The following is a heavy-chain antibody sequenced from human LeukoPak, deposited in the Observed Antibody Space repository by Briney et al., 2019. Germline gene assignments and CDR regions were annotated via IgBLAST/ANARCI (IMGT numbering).Heavy chain of an antibody. D-gene: IGHD6-13*01. CDR1: GFTVSSYA. Sequence: GGSLRLSCAASGFTVSSYAMSWVRQAPGKGLEWVSAISGSGGSTYYADSVKGRFTISRDNSKNTLYLQMNSLRAEDTAVYYCARGGSRLRQLVLFNGDWFDPWGQGTLVTVSS. CDR2: ISGSGGST. CDR3: ARGGSRLRQLVLFNGDWFDP. V-gene: IGHV3-23*01. J-gene: IGHJ5*02.